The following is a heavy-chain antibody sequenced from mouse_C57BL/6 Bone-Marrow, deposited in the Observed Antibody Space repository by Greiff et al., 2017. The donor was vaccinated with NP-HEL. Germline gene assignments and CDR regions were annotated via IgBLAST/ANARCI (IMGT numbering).Heavy chain of an antibody. Sequence: VQLQQSGAELVRPGASVKLSCTASGFNIKDDYMHWVKQRPEQGLEWIGWIDPENGDTEYASKFQGKATITADTSSNTAYLQLSSLTSEDTAVYYCTTILRGFAYWCQGTLVTVSA. D-gene: IGHD1-1*01. V-gene: IGHV14-4*01. CDR2: IDPENGDT. J-gene: IGHJ3*01. CDR3: TTILRGFAY. CDR1: GFNIKDDY.